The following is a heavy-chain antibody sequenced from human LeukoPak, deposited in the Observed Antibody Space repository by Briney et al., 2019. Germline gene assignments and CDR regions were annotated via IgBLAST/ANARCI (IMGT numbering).Heavy chain of an antibody. J-gene: IGHJ4*02. CDR1: GGSFSGYY. D-gene: IGHD3-10*01. CDR3: ARGPVNYGSGSYYLRN. Sequence: PSETLSLTCAVYGGSFSGYYWSWIRQPPGKGLEWIGEINHSGSTNYNPSLKSRVTISVDTSKNQFSLQLSSVTAADTAVYYCARGPVNYGSGSYYLRNWGQGTLVTVSS. CDR2: INHSGST. V-gene: IGHV4-34*01.